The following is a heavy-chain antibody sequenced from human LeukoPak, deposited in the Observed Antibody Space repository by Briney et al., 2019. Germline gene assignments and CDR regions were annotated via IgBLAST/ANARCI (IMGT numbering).Heavy chain of an antibody. Sequence: GGSLRLSCTASGFTFGDYAMSWVRQAPGKGLEWVGFIRSKAYGGTTEYAASVKGRFTISRDDSKSIAYLQMNSLKTEDTAVYYCFRGWGWATVTTPLDYWGQGTLVTVSS. J-gene: IGHJ4*02. D-gene: IGHD4-17*01. V-gene: IGHV3-49*04. CDR3: FRGWGWATVTTPLDY. CDR2: IRSKAYGGTT. CDR1: GFTFGDYA.